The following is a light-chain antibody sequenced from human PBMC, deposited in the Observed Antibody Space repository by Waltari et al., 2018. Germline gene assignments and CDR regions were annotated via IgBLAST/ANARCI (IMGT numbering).Light chain of an antibody. V-gene: IGKV4-1*01. CDR3: QQYCTIPIT. CDR2: WDS. Sequence: DIVMTQSPDSLAVSLGEWATITCKSSPSVLYSSNSKDYLAWYQQKPGQPPKLLIYWDSTRESGVPDRFSGSGSGTDFTLTISSLQAEDVAVYYCQQYCTIPITFGQGTRLEIK. CDR1: PSVLYSSNSKDY. J-gene: IGKJ5*01.